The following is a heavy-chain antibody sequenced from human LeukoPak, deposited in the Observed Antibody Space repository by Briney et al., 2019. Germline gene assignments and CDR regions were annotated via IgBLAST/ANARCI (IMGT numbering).Heavy chain of an antibody. V-gene: IGHV3-30*02. J-gene: IGHJ4*02. CDR3: ARAVSSGYYNLYFDY. D-gene: IGHD3-3*01. Sequence: GGSLRLSCAASGFTLSAYGMHWVRQAPGKGLEWVAFIQYDGSNNYYADSVKGRFTISKDNSKNTLYLQMNSLRAEDTAVYYCARAVSSGYYNLYFDYWGQGTLVTVSS. CDR2: IQYDGSNN. CDR1: GFTLSAYG.